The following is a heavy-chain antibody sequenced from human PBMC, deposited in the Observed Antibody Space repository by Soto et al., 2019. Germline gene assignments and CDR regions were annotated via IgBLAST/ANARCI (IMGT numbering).Heavy chain of an antibody. Sequence: ASVKVSCKASGYTFTIYAVHWVRQAPGQRLEWMGWINTGNGNTKYSQKFQGRVTITRDTSASTAHMELRSLRAEDTAVYYCARDPPGRSSWPHSSHSYYYGMDVWGQVTTVTVSS. CDR1: GYTFTIYA. CDR3: ARDPPGRSSWPHSSHSYYYGMDV. V-gene: IGHV1-3*04. CDR2: INTGNGNT. J-gene: IGHJ6*02. D-gene: IGHD6-13*01.